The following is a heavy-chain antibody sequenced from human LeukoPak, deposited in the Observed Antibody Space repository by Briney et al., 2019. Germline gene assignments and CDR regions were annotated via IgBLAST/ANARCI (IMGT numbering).Heavy chain of an antibody. D-gene: IGHD3-10*01. Sequence: PGGSLRLSCAASGFTFSSYWMSWVRQAPGKGLEWVAVISYDGNNKFYADSVKGRFTISRDTSNNTLSMQMNSLRTEDTAVYYCARALWGSYYNPPYDYWGQGTLVTVSS. J-gene: IGHJ4*02. CDR2: ISYDGNNK. CDR1: GFTFSSYW. V-gene: IGHV3-30-3*01. CDR3: ARALWGSYYNPPYDY.